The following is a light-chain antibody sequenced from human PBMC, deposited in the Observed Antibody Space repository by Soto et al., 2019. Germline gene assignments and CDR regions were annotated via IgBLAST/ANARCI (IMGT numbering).Light chain of an antibody. V-gene: IGKV1-9*01. CDR3: QQLNSHPLT. Sequence: DIQLTHSPSSLSASVVDIVTITCRASQGISSYLAWYQQKPGKAPKLLISGASALQSGVPSRFSGSGSGTDFTLTISSLQPEDFATYYCQQLNSHPLTFGGGTKVDI. CDR2: GAS. CDR1: QGISSY. J-gene: IGKJ4*01.